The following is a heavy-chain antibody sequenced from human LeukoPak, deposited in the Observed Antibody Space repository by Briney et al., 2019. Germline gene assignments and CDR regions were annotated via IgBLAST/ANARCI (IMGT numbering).Heavy chain of an antibody. Sequence: PGGSLRLSCAASGFPFSSYGMHWVRQAPGKGLEWVAVIWNDGSKKLYADSVKGRFTVSRDSHKNVVFLQMNTLRVDDTAVYYCAKDRNIVIIPAAIEGFDYWGLGTLVTVAS. J-gene: IGHJ4*02. CDR1: GFPFSSYG. CDR3: AKDRNIVIIPAAIEGFDY. CDR2: IWNDGSKK. D-gene: IGHD2-2*01. V-gene: IGHV3-33*06.